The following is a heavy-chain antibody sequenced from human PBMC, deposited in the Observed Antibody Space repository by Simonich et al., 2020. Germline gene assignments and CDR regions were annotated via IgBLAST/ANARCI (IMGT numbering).Heavy chain of an antibody. Sequence: QVQLVESGGGVVQPGRSLRLSCAASGFTFSSYAMHWVRQAPGKGLEWGAVISYDESNKYDADSVKGRFTISRDNSKNTLYLQMNILRAEDTAVYYCARDGERYCGGDCYSYFDYWGQGTLVTVSS. D-gene: IGHD2-21*02. J-gene: IGHJ4*02. CDR3: ARDGERYCGGDCYSYFDY. CDR1: GFTFSSYA. V-gene: IGHV3-30*07. CDR2: ISYDESNK.